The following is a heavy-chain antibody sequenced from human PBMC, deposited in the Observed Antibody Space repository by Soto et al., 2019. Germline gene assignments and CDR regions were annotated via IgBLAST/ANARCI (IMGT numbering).Heavy chain of an antibody. CDR1: GYTFTSYG. J-gene: IGHJ6*02. Sequence: GASVKVSCKASGYTFTSYGISWVRQAPGQGLEWMGWISAYNGNTNYAQKLQGRVTMTTDTSTSTAYMELRSLRSDDTAVYYCARIRLRTRRYYDSSGRDYYGMDVWAQGTTVTVSS. CDR3: ARIRLRTRRYYDSSGRDYYGMDV. V-gene: IGHV1-18*01. D-gene: IGHD3-22*01. CDR2: ISAYNGNT.